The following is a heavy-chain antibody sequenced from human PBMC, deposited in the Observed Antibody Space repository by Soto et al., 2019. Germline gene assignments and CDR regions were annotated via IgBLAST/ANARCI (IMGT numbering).Heavy chain of an antibody. V-gene: IGHV1-18*01. CDR1: GYTFTSYG. Sequence: ASVKVSCKASGYTFTSYGISWVRQAPGQGLEWMGWISAYNGNTNYAQKLQGRVTMTTDTTTSTAYMELRSLRSDDTAVYYCARGFFDYIWGSYRRFDAFDIWGQGTMVTVSS. D-gene: IGHD3-16*02. CDR3: ARGFFDYIWGSYRRFDAFDI. CDR2: ISAYNGNT. J-gene: IGHJ3*02.